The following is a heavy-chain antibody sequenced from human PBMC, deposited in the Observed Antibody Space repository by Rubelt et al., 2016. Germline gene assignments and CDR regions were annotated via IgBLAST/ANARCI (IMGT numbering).Heavy chain of an antibody. CDR2: IYYSGST. V-gene: IGHV4-59*01. Sequence: QVQLQESGPGPVKPSETLSLTCTVSGGSISSYYWSWIRQPPGKGLEWIGYIYYSGSTNYNPSLKSRVTISVDTSKNQFSLKLSSVTAAETAVYYCARSGVVGARGLSYWGQGTLVTVSS. J-gene: IGHJ4*02. D-gene: IGHD1-26*01. CDR1: GGSISSYY. CDR3: ARSGVVGARGLSY.